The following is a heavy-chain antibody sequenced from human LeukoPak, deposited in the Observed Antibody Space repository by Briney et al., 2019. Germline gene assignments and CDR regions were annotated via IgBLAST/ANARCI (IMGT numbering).Heavy chain of an antibody. Sequence: ASVKVSCKASGYTFTGYYMHWVRQAPGQGLEWMGWINPNSGGTNYAQKFQGRVTMTRDTSISTAYMELSRLRSDDTAVYYCAGDAVYSGSYAADYWGQGTLVTVSS. CDR3: AGDAVYSGSYAADY. CDR2: INPNSGGT. D-gene: IGHD1-26*01. V-gene: IGHV1-2*02. J-gene: IGHJ4*02. CDR1: GYTFTGYY.